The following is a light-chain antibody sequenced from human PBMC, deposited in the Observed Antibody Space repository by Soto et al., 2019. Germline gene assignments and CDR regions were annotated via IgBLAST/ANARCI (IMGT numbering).Light chain of an antibody. CDR1: RSIRGN. CDR2: TSS. V-gene: IGKV1-39*01. Sequence: DIQMTQSPSSLSASVGDTVTITFRASRSIRGNVNWFQQKPGEAPKLLIRTSSRLQSGVPSRFSGSGVGTDFTLTIDSLQPEDFSTFYCQQSYSNPRTFGQGTKVDIK. CDR3: QQSYSNPRT. J-gene: IGKJ2*01.